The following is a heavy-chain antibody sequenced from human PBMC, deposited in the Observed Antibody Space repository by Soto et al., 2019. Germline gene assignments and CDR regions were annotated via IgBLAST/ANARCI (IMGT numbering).Heavy chain of an antibody. CDR3: ARCHRGLRCHLDS. CDR1: GASIAGSSY. Sequence: SETLSLTCSVSGASIAGSSYWSWIRQPAGKGLEWIGRFSLSGTTNYSPSLRSRVTMSADVSKNQFSLRLTSVTAADTALYYCARCHRGLRCHLDSWGQGTLVTVSS. CDR2: FSLSGTT. D-gene: IGHD4-17*01. V-gene: IGHV4-4*07. J-gene: IGHJ4*02.